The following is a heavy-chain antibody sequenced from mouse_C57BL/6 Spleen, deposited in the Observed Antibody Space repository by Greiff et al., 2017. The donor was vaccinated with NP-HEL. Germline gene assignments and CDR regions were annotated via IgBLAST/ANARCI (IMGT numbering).Heavy chain of an antibody. J-gene: IGHJ4*01. CDR1: GFTFSDYY. V-gene: IGHV5-12*01. CDR2: ISNGGGST. D-gene: IGHD1-1*01. Sequence: EVQVVESGGGLVQPGGSLKLSCAASGFTFSDYYMYWVRQTPEKRLEWVAYISNGGGSTYYPDTVKGRFTISRDNAKNTLYLQMSRLKSEDTAMYYCARDFTTVVAYYAMDYWGQGTSVTVSS. CDR3: ARDFTTVVAYYAMDY.